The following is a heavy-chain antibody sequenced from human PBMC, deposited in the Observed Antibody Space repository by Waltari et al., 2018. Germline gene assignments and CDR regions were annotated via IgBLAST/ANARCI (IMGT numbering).Heavy chain of an antibody. J-gene: IGHJ5*02. CDR1: GDSMSSTFF. CDR3: ARDRGRGLYLDT. D-gene: IGHD2-15*01. V-gene: IGHV4-4*02. Sequence: LQLQESGPGLVKPSGTLSLSCAVSGDSMSSTFFWSWVRQSPQKGLEWIGQVHRSGRTNYNPSFASRVTMSVDTSNNQFSVKVTSATAADTAVYYCARDRGRGLYLDTWGPGTLVTVSP. CDR2: VHRSGRT.